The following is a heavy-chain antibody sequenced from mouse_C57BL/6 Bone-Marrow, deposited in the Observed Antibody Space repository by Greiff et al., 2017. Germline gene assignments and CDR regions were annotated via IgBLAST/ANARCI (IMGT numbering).Heavy chain of an antibody. D-gene: IGHD2-5*01. Sequence: QVQLQQPGAELVKPGASVKMSCTASGYTFTSYWITWVKQRPGQGLEWIGDIYPGSGSTNNNETFKSKATLTVDTASSTAYMQLSSLTSEDSAVYYGTRPYYSNYWYFDVWGTGTTVTVTS. CDR1: GYTFTSYW. V-gene: IGHV1-55*01. J-gene: IGHJ1*03. CDR3: TRPYYSNYWYFDV. CDR2: IYPGSGST.